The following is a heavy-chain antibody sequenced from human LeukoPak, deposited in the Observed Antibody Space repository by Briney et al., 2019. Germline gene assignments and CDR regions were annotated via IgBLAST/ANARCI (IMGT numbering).Heavy chain of an antibody. CDR2: IYYSGST. CDR3: ARDGRYYDSSGYIRGFDY. V-gene: IGHV4-39*07. Sequence: PSETLSLTCTVSGGSISSSSYYWGWIRQPPGKGLEWIGSIYYSGSTYYKSSLKSRVTISADTAKNQFSLKLSSVTAADTAVYYCARDGRYYDSSGYIRGFDYWGQGTLVTVSS. CDR1: GGSISSSSYY. D-gene: IGHD3-22*01. J-gene: IGHJ4*02.